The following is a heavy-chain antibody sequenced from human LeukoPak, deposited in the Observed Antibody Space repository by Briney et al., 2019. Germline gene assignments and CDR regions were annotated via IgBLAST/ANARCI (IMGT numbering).Heavy chain of an antibody. CDR1: GFTFSSYG. V-gene: IGHV3-30*02. Sequence: GGSLRLSCAASGFTFSSYGMHWVRQAPGKGLEWVAFIRYVGSNKYYADSVKGRFTISRDNSKNTLYLQMNSLRAEDTAVYYCARGSPRRDVWGKGTTVTISS. J-gene: IGHJ6*04. CDR3: ARGSPRRDV. CDR2: IRYVGSNK.